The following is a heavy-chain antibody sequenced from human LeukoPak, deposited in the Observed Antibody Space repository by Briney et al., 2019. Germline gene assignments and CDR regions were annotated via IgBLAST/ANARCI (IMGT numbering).Heavy chain of an antibody. D-gene: IGHD3-22*01. Sequence: PGGSLRLSCAASGFTFSDYYMSWIRQAPGKGLEWVSYTSSSGSTIYYADSVKGRFTISRDNAKNSLYLQMNSLRAEDTAVYYCARGQGGYYYDSSGYYQGPLDYWGQGTLVTVSS. CDR2: TSSSGSTI. CDR1: GFTFSDYY. V-gene: IGHV3-11*04. CDR3: ARGQGGYYYDSSGYYQGPLDY. J-gene: IGHJ4*02.